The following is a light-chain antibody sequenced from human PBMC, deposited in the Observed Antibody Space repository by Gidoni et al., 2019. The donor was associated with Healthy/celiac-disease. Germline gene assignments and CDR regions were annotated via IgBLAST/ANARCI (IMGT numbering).Light chain of an antibody. Sequence: DIVLTQSPAPLSLSPGERATLSCRASQSVSSYLAWYQQKPGQAPRLRIYDATNRATAIPARFSGSGSGTDFTLTISSLEPEDFAVYYCQQRSNWPPTFGQGTRLEIK. CDR2: DAT. CDR1: QSVSSY. V-gene: IGKV3-11*01. CDR3: QQRSNWPPT. J-gene: IGKJ5*01.